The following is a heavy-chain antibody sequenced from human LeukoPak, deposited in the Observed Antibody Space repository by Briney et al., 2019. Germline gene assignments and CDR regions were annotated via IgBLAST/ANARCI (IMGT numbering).Heavy chain of an antibody. CDR2: TSSDGNIK. V-gene: IGHV3-30*19. CDR1: GFTFSSYG. D-gene: IGHD1-1*01. J-gene: IGHJ4*02. CDR3: ARDPVPATARHFDY. Sequence: GGSLRLSCAASGFTFSSYGMHWVRQAPGKGLEWVAVTSSDGNIKYYADSVKGRFTISRDNSKNTLYLQMNSLRGEDTGVYYCARDPVPATARHFDYWGQGTLVTVSS.